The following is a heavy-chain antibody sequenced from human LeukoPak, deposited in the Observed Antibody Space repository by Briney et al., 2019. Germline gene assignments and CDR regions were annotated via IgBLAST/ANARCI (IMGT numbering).Heavy chain of an antibody. J-gene: IGHJ3*02. Sequence: SVKVSCKASGFTFTSSAMQWVRQARGQRLEWIGWIVVGSGNTNYAQKFQERVTITRGMSTSTAYMELSSLRSEDTAVYYCAAELYCSSTSCYSFDAFDIWGQGTMVTVSS. CDR2: IVVGSGNT. CDR1: GFTFTSSA. D-gene: IGHD2-2*01. V-gene: IGHV1-58*02. CDR3: AAELYCSSTSCYSFDAFDI.